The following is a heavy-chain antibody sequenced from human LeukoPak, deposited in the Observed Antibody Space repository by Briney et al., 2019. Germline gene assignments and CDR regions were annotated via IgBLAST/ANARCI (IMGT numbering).Heavy chain of an antibody. CDR1: GGSISSYY. V-gene: IGHV4-59*01. Sequence: SETLSLTCTVSGGSISSYYWSWIRQPPGKGLEWIGYIYYSGSTNYNPSLKSRVTISVDTSKNQFSLKLSSVTAADTAVYYCARAGYSSGYYTFDYWGQGTLVTVSS. D-gene: IGHD3-22*01. J-gene: IGHJ4*02. CDR2: IYYSGST. CDR3: ARAGYSSGYYTFDY.